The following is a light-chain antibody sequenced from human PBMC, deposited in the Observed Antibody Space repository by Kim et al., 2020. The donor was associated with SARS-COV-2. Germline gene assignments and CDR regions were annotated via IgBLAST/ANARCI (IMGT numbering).Light chain of an antibody. J-gene: IGKJ2*03. CDR3: QQYKSLLYS. CDR2: DAS. V-gene: IGKV1-33*01. Sequence: DIQMTQSPSSLSASLGDGVTITCQASQDISDSLNCFQQKPGKAPQLLIYDASFLETGVPSRFSGSGSGTHFNFTISNLQAEDIATYYCQQYKSLLYSFGQGTKLEI. CDR1: QDISDS.